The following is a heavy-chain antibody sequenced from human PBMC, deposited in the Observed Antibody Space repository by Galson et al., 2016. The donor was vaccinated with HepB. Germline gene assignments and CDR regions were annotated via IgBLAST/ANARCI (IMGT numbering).Heavy chain of an antibody. J-gene: IGHJ6*02. CDR1: GFTFSDYY. D-gene: IGHD2-2*01. Sequence: SLRLSCAASGFTFSDYYLSWIRQAPGKGLEWVSHISASGTATYNADSVKGRFTISRDSAQDSLYLQMDGLRAEDTAVYFCARAGYCSPTSCQFYYYGVDVWGQGTTVTVSS. CDR2: ISASGTAT. CDR3: ARAGYCSPTSCQFYYYGVDV. V-gene: IGHV3-11*01.